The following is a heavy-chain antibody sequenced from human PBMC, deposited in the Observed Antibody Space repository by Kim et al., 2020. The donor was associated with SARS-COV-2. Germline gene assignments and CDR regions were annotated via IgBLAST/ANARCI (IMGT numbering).Heavy chain of an antibody. CDR1: GASISNYY. Sequence: SETLSLTCTVSGASISNYYWTWIRQPPGKGLEWIGYIYYTGSTSYSPSLKSRVSISLDTSENQFSLKLSSVTVADTATYYCVRARAMSGTTDYWGQGTLV. V-gene: IGHV4-59*13. J-gene: IGHJ4*02. CDR3: VRARAMSGTTDY. CDR2: IYYTGST. D-gene: IGHD1-1*01.